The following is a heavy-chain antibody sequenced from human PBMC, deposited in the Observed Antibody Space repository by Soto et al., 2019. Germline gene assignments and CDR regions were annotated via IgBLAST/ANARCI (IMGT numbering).Heavy chain of an antibody. J-gene: IGHJ6*03. CDR3: ARVEDFWGGYYSSMDV. Sequence: EVQLVESGGGLVQPGGSLTLSCAASGFTFSRYWMYWVRQAPGKGLVWVSRINSDGSDTSNAGSVKGRFTISRDNAKNTLYQQMNSLRAEDTAVYYCARVEDFWGGYYSSMDVWGKGTTVTVSS. CDR2: INSDGSDT. V-gene: IGHV3-74*01. D-gene: IGHD3-3*01. CDR1: GFTFSRYW.